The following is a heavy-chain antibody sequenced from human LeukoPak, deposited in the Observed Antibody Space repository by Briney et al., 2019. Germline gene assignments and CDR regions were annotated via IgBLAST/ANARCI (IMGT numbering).Heavy chain of an antibody. V-gene: IGHV1-24*01. CDR3: ATVYYDILTGYSRGGFDY. J-gene: IGHJ4*02. CDR1: GYTLTELS. Sequence: ASVKVSCKVSGYTLTELSTHWVRQAPGKGLEWMGGFDPEDGETIYTQKFQGRVTMTEDTSTDTAYMELSSLRSEDTAVYYCATVYYDILTGYSRGGFDYWGQGTLVTVSS. CDR2: FDPEDGET. D-gene: IGHD3-9*01.